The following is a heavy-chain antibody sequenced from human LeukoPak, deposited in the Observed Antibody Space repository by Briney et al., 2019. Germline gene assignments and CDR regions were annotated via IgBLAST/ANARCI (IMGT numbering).Heavy chain of an antibody. CDR1: GGSINSSTYY. CDR3: ARHWSRYFDY. Sequence: SETLSLTCTVSGGSINSSTYYWGWIRQPPGKGLEWTGSIFYTGNTYYNPSLKSRVPISVDTSKNQFSLKLSSVTAADTAVYYCARHWSRYFDYWGQGSLVTVSS. J-gene: IGHJ4*02. V-gene: IGHV4-39*01. CDR2: IFYTGNT. D-gene: IGHD2-8*02.